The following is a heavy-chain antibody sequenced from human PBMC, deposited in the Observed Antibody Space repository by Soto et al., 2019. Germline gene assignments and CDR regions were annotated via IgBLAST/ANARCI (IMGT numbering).Heavy chain of an antibody. D-gene: IGHD3-3*01. CDR1: GFTFSSYE. V-gene: IGHV3-48*03. J-gene: IGHJ6*02. CDR3: ARESRFLEWLFMSGMYV. Sequence: EVQLVESGGGLVQPGGSLRLSCAASGFTFSSYEMNWVRQAPGKGLEWVSYISSSGSTIYYADSVKGRFTISRDNAKNSLYLQMNSLRAEDTAVYYCARESRFLEWLFMSGMYVWGQGTTVTVSS. CDR2: ISSSGSTI.